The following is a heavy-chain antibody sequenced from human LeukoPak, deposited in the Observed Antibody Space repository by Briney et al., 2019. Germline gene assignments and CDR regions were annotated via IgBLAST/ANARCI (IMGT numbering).Heavy chain of an antibody. D-gene: IGHD5-12*01. V-gene: IGHV3-30-3*01. CDR2: ISYDGSNK. J-gene: IGHJ4*02. CDR1: GFTFSSYA. CDR3: ATYSGYDRIFDH. Sequence: GRSLRLSCAASGFTFSSYAMHWVRQAPGKGLEWVAVISYDGSNKYYADSVKGRFTISRDNAEKSVYLQMNGLRAEDTAVYYCATYSGYDRIFDHWGQGTLVTVSS.